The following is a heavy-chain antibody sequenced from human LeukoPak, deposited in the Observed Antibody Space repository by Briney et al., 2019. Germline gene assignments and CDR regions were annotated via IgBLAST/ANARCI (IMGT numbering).Heavy chain of an antibody. J-gene: IGHJ4*02. Sequence: GGSLRLSCAASGFTFSSYWMSWVRQAPGKGLEWVSSISSSSSYIYYADSVKGRFTISRDNAKNSLYLQMNSLRAEDTAVYYCARSVAAAGTNYWGQGTLVTVSS. CDR3: ARSVAAAGTNY. CDR1: GFTFSSYW. V-gene: IGHV3-21*01. CDR2: ISSSSSYI. D-gene: IGHD6-13*01.